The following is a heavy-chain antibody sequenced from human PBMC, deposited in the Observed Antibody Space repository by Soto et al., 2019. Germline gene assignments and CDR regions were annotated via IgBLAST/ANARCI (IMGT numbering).Heavy chain of an antibody. CDR2: ISYTGRT. CDR1: GDSVTSGSYY. J-gene: IGHJ6*02. V-gene: IGHV4-61*03. Sequence: ASETLSLTCIVSGDSVTSGSYYWTWLRQPPGKGLEWIGYISYTGRTKYNPSLQSRVTIPVDTSKNDFSLNLSSVTAADTAVYFCAREWGLLPYYVMNVWGHGTAVTVSS. CDR3: AREWGLLPYYVMNV. D-gene: IGHD7-27*01.